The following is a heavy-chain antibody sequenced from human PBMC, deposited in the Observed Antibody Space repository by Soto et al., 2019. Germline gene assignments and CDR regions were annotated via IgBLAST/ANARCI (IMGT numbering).Heavy chain of an antibody. CDR3: ATAPRAGTGYYYYGMDV. D-gene: IGHD6-13*01. Sequence: ASVKVSCKGSGYTLTELSMHWVRQAPGKGLEWMGGFDPEDGETIYAQKFQGRVTMTEDTSTDTAYMELSSLRSEDTAVYYCATAPRAGTGYYYYGMDVWGQGTTVTVSS. CDR1: GYTLTELS. J-gene: IGHJ6*02. CDR2: FDPEDGET. V-gene: IGHV1-24*01.